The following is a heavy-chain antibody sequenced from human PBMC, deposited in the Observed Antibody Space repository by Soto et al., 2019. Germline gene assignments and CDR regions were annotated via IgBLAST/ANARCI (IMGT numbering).Heavy chain of an antibody. Sequence: QITLKESGPTLVKPTQTLTLTCTFSGFSLSTSGVGVGWIRQPPGKALEWLALIYWNDDKRYSPSLKSRLTIAKDTSKNQVVLTMTNMDPVDTATYYCAHSLSNYDFWSGPPTNWFDPWGQGTLVTVSS. D-gene: IGHD3-3*01. CDR2: IYWNDDK. V-gene: IGHV2-5*01. J-gene: IGHJ5*02. CDR1: GFSLSTSGVG. CDR3: AHSLSNYDFWSGPPTNWFDP.